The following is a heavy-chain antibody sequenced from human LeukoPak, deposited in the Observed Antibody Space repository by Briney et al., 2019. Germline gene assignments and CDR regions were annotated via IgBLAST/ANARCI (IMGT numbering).Heavy chain of an antibody. D-gene: IGHD2-15*01. V-gene: IGHV1-2*02. Sequence: GASVKVSCKASGYTFTGYYMHWVRQAPGHGLEWMGWINPNSGGTNYAQKFQGRVTMTRDTSISTAYMELSRLRSDDTAVYYCAYERIYPSPPMDVWGKGTTVTVSS. CDR2: INPNSGGT. J-gene: IGHJ6*03. CDR1: GYTFTGYY. CDR3: AYERIYPSPPMDV.